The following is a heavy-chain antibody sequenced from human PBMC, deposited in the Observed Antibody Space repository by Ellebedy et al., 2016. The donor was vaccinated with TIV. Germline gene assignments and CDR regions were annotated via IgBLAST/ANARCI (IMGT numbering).Heavy chain of an antibody. CDR1: GFTFSIYA. J-gene: IGHJ3*02. CDR2: ISRNGGGT. Sequence: GESLKISCAASGFTFSIYAMGWVRQAPGKGLEWVSTISRNGGGTHYADSVKGRFTISRDNSRNTLYLQMNSLRGEDTAVYFCAKDVRYTTGWGGALDIWGQGAMVTVSS. V-gene: IGHV3-23*01. D-gene: IGHD2-8*02. CDR3: AKDVRYTTGWGGALDI.